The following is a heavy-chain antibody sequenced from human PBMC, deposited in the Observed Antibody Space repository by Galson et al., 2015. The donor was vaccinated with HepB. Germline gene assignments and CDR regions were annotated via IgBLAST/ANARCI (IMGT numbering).Heavy chain of an antibody. Sequence: SLRLSCAASGFTFSSYGMHWVRQAPGKGLEWVAVISYDGSNKYYADSVKGRFTISRDNSKNTLYLQMNSLRAEDTAVYYCAKSHIGWELLAFLGYWGQGTLVTVSS. D-gene: IGHD1-26*01. CDR3: AKSHIGWELLAFLGY. V-gene: IGHV3-30*18. CDR2: ISYDGSNK. J-gene: IGHJ4*02. CDR1: GFTFSSYG.